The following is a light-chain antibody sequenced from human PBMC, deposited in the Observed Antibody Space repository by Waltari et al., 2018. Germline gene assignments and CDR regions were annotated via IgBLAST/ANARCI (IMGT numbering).Light chain of an antibody. CDR2: GAS. CDR3: QQYNKWPLT. V-gene: IGKV3-15*01. Sequence: EVVMTQSPATVSVSPGERATLSCRASKSINSYLAWYQQKPGQAPRLLIYGASTRATGIPARFSGSGSGTDFTLTISSLQSEDFAIYYCQQYNKWPLTFGPGTKVHF. CDR1: KSINSY. J-gene: IGKJ3*01.